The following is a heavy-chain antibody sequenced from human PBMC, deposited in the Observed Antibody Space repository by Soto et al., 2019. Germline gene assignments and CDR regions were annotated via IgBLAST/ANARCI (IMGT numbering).Heavy chain of an antibody. J-gene: IGHJ6*02. V-gene: IGHV3-30-3*01. CDR3: ARDFSRDTAMEGGMDV. CDR1: GFTFSSYA. D-gene: IGHD5-18*01. CDR2: ISYDGSNK. Sequence: PGESLKISCAASGFTFSSYAMHWVRQAPGEVLEWVAVISYDGSNKYYADSVKGRFTISRDNSKNTLYLQMNSLRAEDTAVYYCARDFSRDTAMEGGMDVWGQGXTVTVYS.